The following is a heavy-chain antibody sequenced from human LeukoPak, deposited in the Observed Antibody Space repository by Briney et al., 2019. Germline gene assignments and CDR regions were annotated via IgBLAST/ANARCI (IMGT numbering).Heavy chain of an antibody. CDR2: IYYSGST. Sequence: SETLSLTCTVSGGSISSYYWSWIRQPPGKGLEWIGYIYYSGSTNYNPSLKSRVTISVDTSKNQFSLKLSSVTAADTAVYYCARHSLGIANWFDPWGQGTLVTVSS. V-gene: IGHV4-59*08. CDR3: ARHSLGIANWFDP. CDR1: GGSISSYY. J-gene: IGHJ5*02. D-gene: IGHD7-27*01.